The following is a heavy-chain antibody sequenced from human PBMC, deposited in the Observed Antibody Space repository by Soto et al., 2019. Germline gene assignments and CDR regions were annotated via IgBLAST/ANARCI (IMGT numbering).Heavy chain of an antibody. D-gene: IGHD5-12*01. J-gene: IGHJ4*02. CDR3: AREGSYSAYNFAHGIQLWFFDF. Sequence: TLSLTGNVSSVPITEYSWSWVRQSPGKGLEWIGHYFDSGSNMYNPSLESRVTISVDTSKNLFSLNLSSVTAADTAVYHCAREGSYSAYNFAHGIQLWFFDFWGQGALVTVSS. CDR2: YFDSGSN. CDR1: SVPITEYS. V-gene: IGHV4-59*01.